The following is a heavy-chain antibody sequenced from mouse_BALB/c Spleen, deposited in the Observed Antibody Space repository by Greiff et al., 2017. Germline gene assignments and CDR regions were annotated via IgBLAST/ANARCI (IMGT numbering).Heavy chain of an antibody. J-gene: IGHJ4*01. D-gene: IGHD2-1*01. CDR1: GFNIKDSY. Sequence: EVQLQQSGAELVKPGASVKLSCTASGFNIKDSYMHWVKQRPEQGLEWIGRIDPVNGNTKYDQKFQGKATLTADTSSNTAYLQLSSLTSEDTAVYYCAIYGNYVGDYAMDYWGQGTSVTVSA. CDR2: IDPVNGNT. V-gene: IGHV14-3*02. CDR3: AIYGNYVGDYAMDY.